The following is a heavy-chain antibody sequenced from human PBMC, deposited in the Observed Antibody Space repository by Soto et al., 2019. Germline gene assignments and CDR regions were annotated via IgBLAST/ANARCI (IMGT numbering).Heavy chain of an antibody. J-gene: IGHJ6*02. CDR3: ARVLSWASYYDFWSGYYNYYYYGMDV. Sequence: SVKVSCKASGSTFSNYAISWVRQAPGQGLEWMGGIIPIFGTANYAQKFQGRVTITADESTSTAYMELSSLRSEDTAVYYCARVLSWASYYDFWSGYYNYYYYGMDVWGQGTTVTVSS. V-gene: IGHV1-69*13. D-gene: IGHD3-3*01. CDR2: IIPIFGTA. CDR1: GSTFSNYA.